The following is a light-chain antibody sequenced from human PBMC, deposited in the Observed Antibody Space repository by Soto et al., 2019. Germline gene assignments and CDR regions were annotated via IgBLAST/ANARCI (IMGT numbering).Light chain of an antibody. Sequence: DIQMTQSPSTLSASVGDRVAITCRAIQSISSWLAWYQQKPGKAPKLLIYDASTLESGVPSRFSGSGSGTEFTLTISSLQPDDFATYYCQQCASYPLTFGGGTTLEI. J-gene: IGKJ4*01. CDR1: QSISSW. V-gene: IGKV1-5*01. CDR3: QQCASYPLT. CDR2: DAS.